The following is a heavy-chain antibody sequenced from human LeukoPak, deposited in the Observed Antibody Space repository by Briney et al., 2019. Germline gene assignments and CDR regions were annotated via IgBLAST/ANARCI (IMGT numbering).Heavy chain of an antibody. CDR3: AKDVDPFGSGSYVEGFDY. D-gene: IGHD3-10*01. V-gene: IGHV3-30*18. J-gene: IGHJ4*02. Sequence: PGRSLRLSCAASGFTFSSYGMHWVRQAPGKGLEGVAVISHDGTNQYYADSVKGRFTISRDNSKNTLYVQMNSLRAEDTAVYYCAKDVDPFGSGSYVEGFDYWGQGTLVTVSS. CDR1: GFTFSSYG. CDR2: ISHDGTNQ.